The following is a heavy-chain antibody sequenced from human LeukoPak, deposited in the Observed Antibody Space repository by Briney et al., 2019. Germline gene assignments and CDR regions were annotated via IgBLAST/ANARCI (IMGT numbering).Heavy chain of an antibody. CDR2: IKQDGSEK. D-gene: IGHD1-1*01. CDR1: GFTFPSYW. V-gene: IGHV3-7*01. CDR3: ATDSPETAAFDY. Sequence: GGSLRLSCAASGFTFPSYWMGWVRQAPGKGLEWVANIKQDGSEKYYVDSVKGRFTISRDNAKNSLYLQMNSLRAEDTAVYYCATDSPETAAFDYWGQGTLVTVSS. J-gene: IGHJ4*02.